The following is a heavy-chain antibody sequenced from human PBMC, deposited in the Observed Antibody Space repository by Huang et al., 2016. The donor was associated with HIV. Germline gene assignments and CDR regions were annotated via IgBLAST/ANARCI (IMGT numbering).Heavy chain of an antibody. CDR3: ALKGDSSGWEYFRH. V-gene: IGHV3-30*03. D-gene: IGHD6-19*01. CDR2: RSYDGSNK. J-gene: IGHJ1*01. Sequence: QVQLVESGGGVVQPGRSLSLSCAASGFIFSNYGMHWVRQAPGKGLEWVALRSYDGSNKYYTDSVKGRFSISRDNSKNTLYLQMNSLRAEDTAVYYCALKGDSSGWEYFRHWGQGTLVTVSS. CDR1: GFIFSNYG.